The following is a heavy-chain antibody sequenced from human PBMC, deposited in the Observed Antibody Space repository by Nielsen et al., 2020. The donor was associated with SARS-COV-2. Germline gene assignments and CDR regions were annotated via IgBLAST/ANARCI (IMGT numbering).Heavy chain of an antibody. CDR2: IKQDGGEK. CDR3: AREVLGSSSSYYYYYYMDV. CDR1: GFTFSNHW. Sequence: GESLKISCATSGFTFSNHWMTWVRQAPGKGLEWVANIKQDGGEKYYVDSVKGRFTISRDNAKNSLYLQMNSLRAEDTAVYYCAREVLGSSSSYYYYYYMDVWGKGTTVTVSS. D-gene: IGHD6-13*01. V-gene: IGHV3-7*03. J-gene: IGHJ6*03.